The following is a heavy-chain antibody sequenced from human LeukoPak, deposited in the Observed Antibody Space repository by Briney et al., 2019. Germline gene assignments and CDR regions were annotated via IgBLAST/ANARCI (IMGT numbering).Heavy chain of an antibody. CDR3: VRDLLVGSPGYFDL. CDR2: ISYDGHYK. J-gene: IGHJ4*02. D-gene: IGHD1-26*01. Sequence: GGSLRPSCAASGFAFSYSSMHWVRQAPGKGLEWVAGISYDGHYKGYADSVRGRFTISRDDSKNHLYLEMSGLRPEDAALYYCVRDLLVGSPGYFDLWGQGALVTVSS. CDR1: GFAFSYSS. V-gene: IGHV3-30*04.